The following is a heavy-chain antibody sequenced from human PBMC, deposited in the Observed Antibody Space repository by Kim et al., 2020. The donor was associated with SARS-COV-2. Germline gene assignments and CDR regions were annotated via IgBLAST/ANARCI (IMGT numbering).Heavy chain of an antibody. V-gene: IGHV4-34*01. CDR1: GGSFSGYY. Sequence: SETLSLTCAVYGGSFSGYYWSWIRQPPGKGLEWIGEINHSGSTNYNPSLKSRVTISVDTSKNQFSLKLSSVTAADTAVYYCARGTLQNGSGATSFDYWGQGTLVTVSS. CDR3: ARGTLQNGSGATSFDY. D-gene: IGHD3-10*01. J-gene: IGHJ4*02. CDR2: INHSGST.